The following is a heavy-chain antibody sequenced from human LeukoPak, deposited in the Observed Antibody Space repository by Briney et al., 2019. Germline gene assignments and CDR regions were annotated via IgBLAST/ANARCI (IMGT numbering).Heavy chain of an antibody. D-gene: IGHD4-11*01. CDR3: ARDSGYSNYYFSRWFDP. Sequence: PGRSLRLSCAASGFTFSSYAMHWVRQVPGKGLEWVAVISYDGSNKYYADSVKGRFTISRDNSKNTLYLQMNSLRAEDTAVYYCARDSGYSNYYFSRWFDPWGQGTLVTVSS. CDR1: GFTFSSYA. J-gene: IGHJ5*02. V-gene: IGHV3-30*04. CDR2: ISYDGSNK.